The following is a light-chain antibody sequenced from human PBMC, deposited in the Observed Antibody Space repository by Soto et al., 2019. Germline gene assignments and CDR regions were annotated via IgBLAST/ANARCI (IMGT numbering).Light chain of an antibody. CDR3: QRYNDK. J-gene: IGKJ1*01. CDR1: QSISNW. CDR2: HAS. V-gene: IGKV1-5*01. Sequence: DIQLTQSPSSLSASVGDRVTITCRASQSISNWLAWYQRKPGTAPKLLIYHASTLESGVPSRFSGSGSGTEFTLTISSLQPDDSATYFCQRYNDKFGQGTKVDIK.